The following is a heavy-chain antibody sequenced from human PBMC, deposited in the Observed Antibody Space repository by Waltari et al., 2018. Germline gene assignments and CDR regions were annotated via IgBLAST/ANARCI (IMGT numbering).Heavy chain of an antibody. CDR2: IILIFGTA. CDR3: ARPEGYCSGGSCYTPLDY. V-gene: IGHV1-69*13. Sequence: QVQLVQSGAEVKKPGSSVKVSCKASGGTFSSYAISWVRQAPGQGLEWMGGIILIFGTANYAQKFQGRVTITADESTSTAYMELSSLRSEDTAVYYCARPEGYCSGGSCYTPLDYWGQGTLVTVSS. CDR1: GGTFSSYA. J-gene: IGHJ4*02. D-gene: IGHD2-15*01.